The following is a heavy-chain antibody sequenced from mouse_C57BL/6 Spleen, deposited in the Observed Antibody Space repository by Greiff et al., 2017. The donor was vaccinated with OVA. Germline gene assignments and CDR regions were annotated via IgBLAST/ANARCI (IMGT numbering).Heavy chain of an antibody. Sequence: EVKLQESGGGLVKPGGSLKLSCAASGFTFSDYGMHWVRQAPEKGLEWVAYISSGSSTIYYADTVKGRFTISRDNAKNTLFLQMTSLRSEDTAMYYCARLPIYYYGSSYGGDYAMDYWGQGTSVTVSS. D-gene: IGHD1-1*01. V-gene: IGHV5-17*01. CDR2: ISSGSSTI. J-gene: IGHJ4*01. CDR3: ARLPIYYYGSSYGGDYAMDY. CDR1: GFTFSDYG.